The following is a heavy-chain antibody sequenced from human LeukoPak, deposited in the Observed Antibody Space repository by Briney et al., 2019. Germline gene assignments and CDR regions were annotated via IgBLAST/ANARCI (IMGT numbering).Heavy chain of an antibody. CDR3: ARVKLERREFDY. J-gene: IGHJ4*02. CDR2: TRSKANSYST. V-gene: IGHV3-72*01. CDR1: GFTFSDHY. D-gene: IGHD1-1*01. Sequence: GGSLRLSCAASGFTFSDHYMDWVRQAPGKGLEWVGRTRSKANSYSTEYAASVKGRFTISRDGSKNSLYLQMNSLKTEDTAVYYCARVKLERREFDYWGQGTLVTVSS.